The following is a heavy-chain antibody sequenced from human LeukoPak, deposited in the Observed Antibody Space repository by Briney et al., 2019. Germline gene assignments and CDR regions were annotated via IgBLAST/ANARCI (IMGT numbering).Heavy chain of an antibody. D-gene: IGHD6-19*01. CDR1: GFTFSSYG. V-gene: IGHV3-30*03. CDR3: ATWYSSGWHDAFDI. Sequence: GGSLRLSCAASGFTFSSYGMHWVRQAPGKGLEWVAVISYDGSNKYYADSVKGRFTISRDNSKNTLYLQMNSLRAEDTAVYHCATWYSSGWHDAFDIWGQGTMVTVSS. J-gene: IGHJ3*02. CDR2: ISYDGSNK.